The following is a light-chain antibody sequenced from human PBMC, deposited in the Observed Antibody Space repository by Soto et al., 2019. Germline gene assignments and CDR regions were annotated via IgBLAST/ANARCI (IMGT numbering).Light chain of an antibody. CDR3: QQYNSYPGT. J-gene: IGKJ1*01. V-gene: IGKV1-5*03. Sequence: DIQMNKSPSTLSASVGDRVTITCRASQSISSWLAWYQQKPGKAPKLLIYKASSLESGVPSRFSGSGSGTEFTLTISSLQPDDFATYYCQQYNSYPGTFGQGTKVDIK. CDR2: KAS. CDR1: QSISSW.